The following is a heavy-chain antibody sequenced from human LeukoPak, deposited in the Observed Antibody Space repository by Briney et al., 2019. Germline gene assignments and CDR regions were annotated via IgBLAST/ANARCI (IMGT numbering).Heavy chain of an antibody. D-gene: IGHD2-15*01. J-gene: IGHJ5*02. V-gene: IGHV3-30-3*01. CDR3: ARGPRLCSGGSCYSGWFDP. CDR1: GFTFSSYA. CDR2: ISYDGSNK. Sequence: GGSLRLSCAASGFTFSSYAMHWVRQAPGKGLEWVAVISYDGSNKYYADSVKGRFTISRDNSKNTLYLQMNSLRAEDTAVYYCARGPRLCSGGSCYSGWFDPWGQGTLVTVSS.